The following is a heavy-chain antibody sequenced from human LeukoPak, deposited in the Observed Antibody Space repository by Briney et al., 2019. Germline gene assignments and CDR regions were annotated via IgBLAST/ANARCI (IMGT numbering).Heavy chain of an antibody. J-gene: IGHJ4*02. CDR3: ALVSGWYRVY. CDR2: INHSGST. Sequence: SETLSLTCAVYGGPFSGYYWSWIRQPPGKGLEWIGEINHSGSTNYNPSLKSRVTISVDTSKNQFSLKLSSVTAADTAVYYCALVSGWYRVYWGQGTLVTVSS. V-gene: IGHV4-34*01. D-gene: IGHD6-19*01. CDR1: GGPFSGYY.